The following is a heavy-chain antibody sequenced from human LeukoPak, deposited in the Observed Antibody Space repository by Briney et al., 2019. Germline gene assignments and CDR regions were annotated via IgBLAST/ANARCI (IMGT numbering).Heavy chain of an antibody. Sequence: GGSLRLSCVASGFRFDDYGMHWVRQAPGKGLEWGSYISSSGSTIYYADSVKGRFTISRDNAKNSLYLQMNSLRAEDTAVYYCAELGITMIGGVWGKGTTVTISS. D-gene: IGHD3-10*02. CDR3: AELGITMIGGV. J-gene: IGHJ6*04. V-gene: IGHV3-48*03. CDR1: GFRFDDYG. CDR2: ISSSGSTI.